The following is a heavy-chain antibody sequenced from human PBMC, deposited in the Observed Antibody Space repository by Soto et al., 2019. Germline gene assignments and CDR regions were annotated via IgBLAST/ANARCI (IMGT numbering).Heavy chain of an antibody. CDR3: ACPYGAGDVIGDAFDI. CDR1: GFTFSSYA. CDR2: ISSNGGST. D-gene: IGHD7-27*01. Sequence: GGSLRLSCAASGFTFSSYAMHWVRQAPGKGLEYVSAISSNGGSTYYANSVKVRFTISRDNVKNTLYLQMGSLRAEDMAVYNCACPYGAGDVIGDAFDIWGQGTMGTVSS. J-gene: IGHJ3*02. V-gene: IGHV3-64*01.